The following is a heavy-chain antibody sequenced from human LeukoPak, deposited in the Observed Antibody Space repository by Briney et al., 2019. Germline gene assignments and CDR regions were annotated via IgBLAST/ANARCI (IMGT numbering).Heavy chain of an antibody. CDR1: GGSFSGYY. V-gene: IGHV4-34*01. D-gene: IGHD5-18*01. CDR3: AREDTAMGQPFDP. CDR2: INHSGST. Sequence: PSETLSLTCAVYGGSFSGYYWSWIRQPPGKGLDWIGEINHSGSTNYNPSLKSRVTISVDTSKNQFSLKLSSVTAADTAVYYCAREDTAMGQPFDPWGQGTLVTVSS. J-gene: IGHJ5*02.